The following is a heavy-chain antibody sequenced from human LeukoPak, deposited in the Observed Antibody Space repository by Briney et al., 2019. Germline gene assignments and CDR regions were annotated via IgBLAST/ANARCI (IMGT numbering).Heavy chain of an antibody. J-gene: IGHJ5*02. CDR3: ARDFSGLNWFDP. V-gene: IGHV3-64*01. Sequence: GGSLRLSCAASGFTFSNYAMHWVRQAPGKGLQYVSTISANGRNTYYANSVKGRFTISRDNSNNTLYLQMGSLGAEDMAVYYCARDFSGLNWFDPWGQGTLVTVSS. CDR1: GFTFSNYA. CDR2: ISANGRNT. D-gene: IGHD6-19*01.